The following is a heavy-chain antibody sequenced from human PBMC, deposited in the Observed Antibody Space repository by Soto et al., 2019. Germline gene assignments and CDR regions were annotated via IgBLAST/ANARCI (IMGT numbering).Heavy chain of an antibody. CDR1: GYSFTSHG. J-gene: IGHJ6*03. Sequence: ASVKVSCKASGYSFTSHGISWVRQAPGRGLEWMAWISASNGDTNYAQKFQGRVTVTTDTSTSTGYMELRSLRSEDTAVYYCARMVRGSNIDYYHYMDVWGKGTTVTVSS. CDR3: ARMVRGSNIDYYHYMDV. CDR2: ISASNGDT. V-gene: IGHV1-18*01. D-gene: IGHD3-10*01.